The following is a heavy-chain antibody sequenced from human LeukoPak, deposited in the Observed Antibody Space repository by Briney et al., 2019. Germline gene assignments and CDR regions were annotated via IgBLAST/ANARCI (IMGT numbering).Heavy chain of an antibody. CDR3: ARRTAAGPFDY. V-gene: IGHV3-21*01. D-gene: IGHD6-13*01. Sequence: GGSLRLSCAASGFAFRSYVVNWVRQAPGKGLEWVSSISASGSDVKYADSVTGRFTVSRDNAKSSLYLEMNSLRAEDTAVYYCARRTAAGPFDYWGQGPLVTVSS. CDR2: ISASGSDV. J-gene: IGHJ4*02. CDR1: GFAFRSYV.